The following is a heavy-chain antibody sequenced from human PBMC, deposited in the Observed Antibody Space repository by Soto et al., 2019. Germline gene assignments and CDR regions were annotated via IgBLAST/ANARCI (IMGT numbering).Heavy chain of an antibody. V-gene: IGHV3-30-3*01. J-gene: IGHJ4*02. D-gene: IGHD3-22*01. CDR2: ISYDGSNK. Sequence: SLRLSCAASGFTFSSYAMHWVRQAPGKGLEWVAVISYDGSNKYYADSVKGRFTISRDNSKNTLYLQMNSLRAEDTAVYYCARLYDSSGYYYGFFDYWGQGTLVTVSS. CDR3: ARLYDSSGYYYGFFDY. CDR1: GFTFSSYA.